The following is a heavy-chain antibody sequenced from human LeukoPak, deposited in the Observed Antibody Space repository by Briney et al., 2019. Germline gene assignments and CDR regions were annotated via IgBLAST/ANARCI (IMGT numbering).Heavy chain of an antibody. CDR1: GGSFSGYY. J-gene: IGHJ4*02. CDR3: ARELDYDSSGYYYGD. D-gene: IGHD3-22*01. V-gene: IGHV4-34*01. CDR2: INHSGST. Sequence: PSETLSLTCAVCGGSFSGYYWSWIRQPPGKGLEWIGEINHSGSTNYNPSLKSRVTISVDTSKNQFSLKLSSVTAADTAVYYCARELDYDSSGYYYGDWGQGTLVTVSS.